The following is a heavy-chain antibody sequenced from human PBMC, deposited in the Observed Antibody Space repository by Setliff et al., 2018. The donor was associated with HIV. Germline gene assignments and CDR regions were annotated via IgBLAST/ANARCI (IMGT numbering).Heavy chain of an antibody. J-gene: IGHJ4*02. CDR2: IYFSGST. CDR3: ARRAEDYYDTSGYYYGYYFDY. CDR1: GGSFSGYY. D-gene: IGHD3-22*01. V-gene: IGHV4-59*01. Sequence: PSETLSLTCAVYGGSFSGYYWSWIRQPPGKGLEWIGYIYFSGSTNYNPSLKSRVTISLDTSMIRFSLSLNSVTAAGTAVYYCARRAEDYYDTSGYYYGYYFDYWGQGTLVTVSS.